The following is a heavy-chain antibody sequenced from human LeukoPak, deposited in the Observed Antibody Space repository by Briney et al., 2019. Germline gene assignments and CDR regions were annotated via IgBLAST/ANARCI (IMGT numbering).Heavy chain of an antibody. CDR2: IYYSGST. J-gene: IGHJ4*02. CDR1: GYSISSGYY. D-gene: IGHD3-22*01. CDR3: ARHKNYDSSGYYWSFDY. V-gene: IGHV4-38-2*01. Sequence: TSETLSLTCAVSGYSISSGYYWGWIRQSPGKGLEWIGSIYYSGSTYYNPSLKSRVTISVDTSKNQFSLKLSFVTAADTAVYYCARHKNYDSSGYYWSFDYWGQGTLVTVSS.